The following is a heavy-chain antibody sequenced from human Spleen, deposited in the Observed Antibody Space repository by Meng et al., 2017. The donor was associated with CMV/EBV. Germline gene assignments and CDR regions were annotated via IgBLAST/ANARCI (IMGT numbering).Heavy chain of an antibody. CDR1: GGAISSSGYY. Sequence: SGGAISSSGYYWSWSRQHPGWGLEWIGYIYYSGSTYYNPSLNSRVTISVDTSKNQFSLKLSSVTAADTAVYYCARDSPYSSSWYFDYWGQGTLVTVSS. CDR3: ARDSPYSSSWYFDY. V-gene: IGHV4-31*02. J-gene: IGHJ4*02. D-gene: IGHD6-13*01. CDR2: IYYSGST.